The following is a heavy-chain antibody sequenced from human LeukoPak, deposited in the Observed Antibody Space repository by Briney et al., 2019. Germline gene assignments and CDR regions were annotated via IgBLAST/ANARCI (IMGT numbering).Heavy chain of an antibody. CDR3: ARAAPRLSSGYYYDY. D-gene: IGHD3-22*01. J-gene: IGHJ4*02. V-gene: IGHV4-59*01. CDR1: GGSISSYY. CDR2: IYYSGST. Sequence: SETLSLTCTVSGGSISSYYWSWIRQPPGKGLEWIGYIYYSGSTNYNPSLKSRVTISVDTSKNQFSLKLSSVTAADTAVYYCARAAPRLSSGYYYDYWGQGTLVTVSS.